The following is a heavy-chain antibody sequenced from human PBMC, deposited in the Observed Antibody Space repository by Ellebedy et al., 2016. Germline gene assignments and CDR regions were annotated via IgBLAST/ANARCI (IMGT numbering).Heavy chain of an antibody. CDR1: GYTFTSYD. CDR3: ARKGGFTIFDF. Sequence: ASVKVSCXASGYTFTSYDINWVRQATGQGLEWMGWMNPNSGNTGYAQKLQGRVTMTTDTSTSTAYMELRSLRSEDTAVYYCARKGGFTIFDFWGQGTLVTVSS. V-gene: IGHV1-8*01. J-gene: IGHJ4*02. D-gene: IGHD3-3*01. CDR2: MNPNSGNT.